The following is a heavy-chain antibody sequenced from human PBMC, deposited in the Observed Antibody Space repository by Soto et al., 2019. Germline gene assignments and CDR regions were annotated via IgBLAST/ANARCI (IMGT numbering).Heavy chain of an antibody. V-gene: IGHV3-21*01. J-gene: IGHJ6*02. CDR3: ARDPGYCSSTSCYSRALYGMDV. D-gene: IGHD2-2*02. CDR2: ISSSSSYI. CDR1: GFTFSSYS. Sequence: GGSLRLSCAASGFTFSSYSMNWVRQAPGKGLEWVSSISSSSSYIYYADSVKGRFTISRDNAKNSLYLQMNSLRAEDTAVYYCARDPGYCSSTSCYSRALYGMDVWGQGTTVTVSS.